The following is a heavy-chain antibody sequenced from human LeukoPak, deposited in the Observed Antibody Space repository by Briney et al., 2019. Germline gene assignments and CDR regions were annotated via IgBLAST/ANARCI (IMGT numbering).Heavy chain of an antibody. Sequence: GGSLRLSCAASGFTFSSYGMSWVRQAPGKGLEWVSGISGSGDNTYYADSVKGRFTISRDNSKNTLYLQMNSLRAGDTAVYYCAKIGYLSSWYTKYYYYMDVWGKGTTVTVSS. CDR1: GFTFSSYG. CDR2: ISGSGDNT. D-gene: IGHD6-13*01. CDR3: AKIGYLSSWYTKYYYYMDV. V-gene: IGHV3-23*01. J-gene: IGHJ6*03.